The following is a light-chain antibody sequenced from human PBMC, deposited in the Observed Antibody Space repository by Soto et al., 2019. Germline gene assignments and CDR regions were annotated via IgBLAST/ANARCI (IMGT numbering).Light chain of an antibody. J-gene: IGLJ2*01. Sequence: QSVLTQPASVSGSPGQSITISCTGTSSDVGGYNYVSWYQQHPGKAPKFMIYDVSNRPSGVSNRFSGSKSGNTASLTISGLQPEDEADYYCSSYTTSRTLVVFGGGTKVTVL. CDR1: SSDVGGYNY. CDR3: SSYTTSRTLVV. CDR2: DVS. V-gene: IGLV2-14*01.